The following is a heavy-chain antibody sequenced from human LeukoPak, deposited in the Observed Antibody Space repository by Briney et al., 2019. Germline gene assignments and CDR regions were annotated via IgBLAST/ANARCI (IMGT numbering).Heavy chain of an antibody. CDR1: GFTFSDYY. J-gene: IGHJ6*02. V-gene: IGHV3-11*01. Sequence: KAGGSLRLSCAASGFTFSDYYMSWIRQAPGKGLEWVSYISSSGSTIYYADSVKGRFTISRDNAKNSLYLQMNSLRAEDTAVYYCASDRRYYYGMDVWGQGTTVTVSS. CDR3: ASDRRYYYGMDV. CDR2: ISSSGSTI.